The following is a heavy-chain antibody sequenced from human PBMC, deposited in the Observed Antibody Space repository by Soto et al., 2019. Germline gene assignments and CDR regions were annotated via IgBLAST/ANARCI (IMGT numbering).Heavy chain of an antibody. CDR2: ISTYNGNT. V-gene: IGHV1-18*01. D-gene: IGHD3-10*01. CDR3: AREYYCGSGGAY. CDR1: GYTFTSYG. J-gene: IGHJ4*02. Sequence: QVHLMQSGAEVKKPGASVKVSCKASGYTFTSYGISWVRQAPGQGLEWMGWISTYNGNTNYAQKLQGRVTMTTDTSTNTAYMELRSLGSDDTAVYYCAREYYCGSGGAYWGQGTLVTVSS.